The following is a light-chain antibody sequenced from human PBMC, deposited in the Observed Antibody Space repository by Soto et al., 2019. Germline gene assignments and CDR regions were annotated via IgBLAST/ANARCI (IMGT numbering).Light chain of an antibody. CDR3: IQDFISPLT. CDR1: QGIRGD. J-gene: IGKJ1*01. V-gene: IGKV1-6*01. Sequence: AIQMTQSPSSLSASFGDRVTITCRASQGIRGDLGWYQQEPGKAPKLLISATSTLQSGVPSRFSGRGSGTNFTLTISSLQPEDFATYYCIQDFISPLTVGQGTKVDIK. CDR2: ATS.